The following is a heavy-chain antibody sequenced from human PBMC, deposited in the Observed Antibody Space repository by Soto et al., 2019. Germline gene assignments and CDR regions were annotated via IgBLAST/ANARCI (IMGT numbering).Heavy chain of an antibody. D-gene: IGHD3-16*02. V-gene: IGHV4-34*01. CDR2: INHSGST. CDR1: GGSFRGYY. Sequence: SETLSLTCAVYGGSFRGYYWSWIRQPPGKGLEWIGEINHSGSTNYNPSLKSRVTISVDTSKNQFSLKLSSVTAADTAVYYCARGVRIMITFGGVIVPYYFDYWGQGTLVTVSS. J-gene: IGHJ4*02. CDR3: ARGVRIMITFGGVIVPYYFDY.